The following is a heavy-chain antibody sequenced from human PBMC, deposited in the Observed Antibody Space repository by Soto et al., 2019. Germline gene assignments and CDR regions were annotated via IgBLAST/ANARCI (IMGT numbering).Heavy chain of an antibody. J-gene: IGHJ5*02. CDR3: ARRAWGRYWFAP. CDR1: AFTFSSSW. Sequence: EGQLEESGGALVQPGGSLRLSCAVSAFTFSSSWLHWVRQVPGGGLVWISRIKYDGSTTNYAASVQGRFTISRDNADNMVYLQMNGLGADDTADSYCARRAWGRYWFAPWGQGTLVTVYS. V-gene: IGHV3-74*01. CDR2: IKYDGSTT. D-gene: IGHD3-16*01.